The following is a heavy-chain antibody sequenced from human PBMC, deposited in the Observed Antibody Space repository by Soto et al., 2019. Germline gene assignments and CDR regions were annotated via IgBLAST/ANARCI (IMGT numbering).Heavy chain of an antibody. CDR2: IIPIFGTA. Sequence: QVQLVQSGAEVKKPGSSVKVSCKASGGTFSSYAISWVRQATGQGLEWMGGIIPIFGTANYAQKFQGRVTIPAYESTSTAYMELSSLSSEDTAVYYCASTKGFWSGSFPQYYVDFWCQGTLVTVSS. CDR3: ASTKGFWSGSFPQYYVDF. J-gene: IGHJ4*02. D-gene: IGHD3-3*01. CDR1: GGTFSSYA. V-gene: IGHV1-69*12.